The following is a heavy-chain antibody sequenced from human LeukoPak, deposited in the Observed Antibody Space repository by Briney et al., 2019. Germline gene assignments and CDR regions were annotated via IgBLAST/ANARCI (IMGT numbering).Heavy chain of an antibody. V-gene: IGHV1-8*03. CDR2: ISAYSGNT. CDR1: GYTFSNYG. Sequence: ASVKVSCKASGYTFSNYGFSWVRQAPGQGLEYMGWISAYSGNTGYAQKFQGRVTITRNTSISTAYMELSSLRSEDTAVYYCARAPVTTGPYYYYMDVWGKGTTVTVSS. D-gene: IGHD4-17*01. J-gene: IGHJ6*03. CDR3: ARAPVTTGPYYYYMDV.